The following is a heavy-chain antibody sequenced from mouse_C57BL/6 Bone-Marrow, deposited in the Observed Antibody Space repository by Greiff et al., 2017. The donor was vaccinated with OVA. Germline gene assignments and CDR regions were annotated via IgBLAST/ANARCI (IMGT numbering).Heavy chain of an antibody. CDR3: ASSYYYGSSHWYFDV. J-gene: IGHJ1*03. Sequence: EVKVVESGAELVRPGSSVKMSCKTSGYTFTSYGINWVKQRPGQGLEWIGYIYIGNGYTEYNEKFKGKATLTSDTSSSTAYMQLSSLTSEDSAIYFCASSYYYGSSHWYFDVWGTGTTVTVSS. D-gene: IGHD1-1*01. CDR2: IYIGNGYT. V-gene: IGHV1-58*01. CDR1: GYTFTSYG.